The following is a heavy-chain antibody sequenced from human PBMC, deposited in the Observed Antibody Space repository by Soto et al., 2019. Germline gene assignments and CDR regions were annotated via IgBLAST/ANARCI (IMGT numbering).Heavy chain of an antibody. Sequence: QVQLQESGPGLVKPSETLSLTCTVSGGSISSSYWSWIRQPPGRGLEWLAYISYSGSTNFNPSLKRRVTVSIDTSKSQFSLRLNSVTAADTALYYCARHKGRGYDRAFDIWGQGTMVTVSS. D-gene: IGHD5-12*01. CDR3: ARHKGRGYDRAFDI. J-gene: IGHJ3*02. CDR1: GGSISSSY. V-gene: IGHV4-59*08. CDR2: ISYSGST.